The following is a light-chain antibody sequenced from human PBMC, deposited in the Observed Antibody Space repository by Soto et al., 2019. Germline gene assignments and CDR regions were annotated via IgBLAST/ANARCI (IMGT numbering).Light chain of an antibody. CDR3: CSYTSSSTYV. CDR1: ISDVGGYNY. Sequence: QSALTQPASVSGSPGQSITISCTGTISDVGGYNYVSWYQQHPGKAPKLLIYEVSDRPSGVSNRFSGSKSGNTASLTISGLQAEDEADYYCCSYTSSSTYVFGTGTKLTVL. J-gene: IGLJ1*01. V-gene: IGLV2-14*01. CDR2: EVS.